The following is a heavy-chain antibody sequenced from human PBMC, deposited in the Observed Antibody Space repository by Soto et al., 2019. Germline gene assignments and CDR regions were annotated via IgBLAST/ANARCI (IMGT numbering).Heavy chain of an antibody. V-gene: IGHV4-61*01. J-gene: IGHJ2*01. D-gene: IGHD6-13*01. CDR2: IYNSGST. CDR1: GGSVSGGTHY. CDR3: ARGYRTSWDWFDL. Sequence: QAQLQESGPGPVKPSETLSLTCTVSGGSVSGGTHYWSWIRQPPGKGLEWIGYIYNSGSTNYNPPLKSRVTIAVDTSKNLFSLKLSSVTAADTAVYYCARGYRTSWDWFDLWGRGTLVTVSS.